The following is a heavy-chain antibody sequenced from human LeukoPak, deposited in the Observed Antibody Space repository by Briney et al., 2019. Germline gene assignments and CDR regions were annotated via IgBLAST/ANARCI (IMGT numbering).Heavy chain of an antibody. CDR2: INSDGSST. CDR3: VSWGQYDYVWGNYRLDY. CDR1: GFTFSSYW. Sequence: GGSLRLSCAASGFTFSSYWMHWVRQAPGKGLVWVSRINSDGSSTGYADSVKGRFTISRDNAKNTLYLQMNSLRAEDTAVYYCVSWGQYDYVWGNYRLDYWGQGTLVTVSS. V-gene: IGHV3-74*01. D-gene: IGHD3-16*02. J-gene: IGHJ4*02.